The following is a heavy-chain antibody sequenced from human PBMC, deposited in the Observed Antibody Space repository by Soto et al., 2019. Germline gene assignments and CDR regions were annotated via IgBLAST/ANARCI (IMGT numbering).Heavy chain of an antibody. CDR3: AREGYCSSGSCALYSHEYFGMDV. D-gene: IGHD2-15*01. V-gene: IGHV1-18*01. CDR2: ISTYNGNT. CDR1: GYTFDRYG. J-gene: IGHJ6*02. Sequence: VASVKVSCKASGYTFDRYGISWVRQAPGQGLEWMGWISTYNGNTNYAQKLKGRVTMTTDTFTSTAYMELRSLTSDDTAVYYCAREGYCSSGSCALYSHEYFGMDVWGQGTTVTVSS.